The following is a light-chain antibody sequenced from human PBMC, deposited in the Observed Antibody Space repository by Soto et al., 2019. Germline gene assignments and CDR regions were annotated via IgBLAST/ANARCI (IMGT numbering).Light chain of an antibody. CDR3: CSYAGSYTWV. V-gene: IGLV2-11*01. J-gene: IGLJ2*01. CDR2: DVS. CDR1: SSDVGGYNY. Sequence: QSALTQPRSVSGSPGQSVTISCTGTSSDVGGYNYVSWYQQHPGKAPKLMIYDVSKRPSGVPDRFSVSKSGNTASLTISGLQAEDEAYYYCCSYAGSYTWVCGGGTKLTVL.